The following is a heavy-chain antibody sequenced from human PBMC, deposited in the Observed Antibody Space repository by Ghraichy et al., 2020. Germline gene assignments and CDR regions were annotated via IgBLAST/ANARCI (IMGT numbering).Heavy chain of an antibody. CDR3: ARSYVSGSYYRAHYYYGMDV. J-gene: IGHJ6*02. D-gene: IGHD3-10*01. CDR2: INHSGST. V-gene: IGHV4-34*01. CDR1: GGSFSGYY. Sequence: SETLSLTCAVYGGSFSGYYWSWIRQPPGKGLEWIGEINHSGSTNYNPSLKSRVTISVDTSKNQFSLRLSSVTAADTAVYYCARSYVSGSYYRAHYYYGMDVWGQGTTVTVSS.